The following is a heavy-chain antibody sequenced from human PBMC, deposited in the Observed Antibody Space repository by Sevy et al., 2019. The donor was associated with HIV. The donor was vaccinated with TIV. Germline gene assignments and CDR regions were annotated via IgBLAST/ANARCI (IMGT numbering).Heavy chain of an antibody. Sequence: GGSLRLSCAASGFTFSSYWMHWVRQAPGKGLVWVSRINSDGSSTSYADSMKGRFTISRDNAKNTLYLQMNSLRAEDTAVYYCARDSRKYDFWSGYYYYYYYGMDVWGQGTTVTVSS. V-gene: IGHV3-74*01. CDR1: GFTFSSYW. J-gene: IGHJ6*02. CDR2: INSDGSST. CDR3: ARDSRKYDFWSGYYYYYYYGMDV. D-gene: IGHD3-3*01.